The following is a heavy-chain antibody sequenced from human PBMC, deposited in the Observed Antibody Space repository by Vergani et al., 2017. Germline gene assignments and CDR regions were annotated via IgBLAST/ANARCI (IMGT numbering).Heavy chain of an antibody. CDR3: ARERSRLRGYYYYYMDV. CDR2: IWYDGSNK. Sequence: QVQLVESGGGLVKPGGSLRLSCAASGFTFSSYGMHWVRQAPGKGLEWVAVIWYDGSNKYYADSVKGRFTISRDNSKNTLYLQMNSLRAEDTAVYYCARERSRLRGYYYYYMDVWGKGTTVTVSS. CDR1: GFTFSSYG. J-gene: IGHJ6*03. D-gene: IGHD5-12*01. V-gene: IGHV3-33*08.